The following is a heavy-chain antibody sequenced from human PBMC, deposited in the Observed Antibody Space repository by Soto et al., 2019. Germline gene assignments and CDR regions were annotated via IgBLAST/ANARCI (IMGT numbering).Heavy chain of an antibody. Sequence: SVKVSCKASGGTFSSYAISWVRQAPGQGLEWMGGIIPIFGTANYAQKFQGRVTITADESTSTAYMELSSLRSEDTAVYYCARDGGSRAYYYDSSGYFDYWGQGTLVTVSS. J-gene: IGHJ4*02. CDR1: GGTFSSYA. V-gene: IGHV1-69*13. CDR2: IIPIFGTA. D-gene: IGHD3-22*01. CDR3: ARDGGSRAYYYDSSGYFDY.